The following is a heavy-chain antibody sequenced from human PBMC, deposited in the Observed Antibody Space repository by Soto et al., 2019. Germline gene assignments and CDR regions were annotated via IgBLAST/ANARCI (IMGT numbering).Heavy chain of an antibody. CDR3: AVIVVLPAESYYYMDV. D-gene: IGHD2-2*01. V-gene: IGHV1-18*01. Sequence: ASVKVSCKASGYTFTIYGISWVRQAPGQGLERMGRISPYHGKANYAQKLQGRVTITADTSTSTAYMELSSLRSEDTAVHYCAVIVVLPAESYYYMDVWGKGTTVTVSS. CDR1: GYTFTIYG. J-gene: IGHJ6*03. CDR2: ISPYHGKA.